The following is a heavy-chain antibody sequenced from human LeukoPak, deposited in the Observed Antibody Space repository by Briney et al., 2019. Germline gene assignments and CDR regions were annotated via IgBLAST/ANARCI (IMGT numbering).Heavy chain of an antibody. V-gene: IGHV3-74*01. CDR3: ATGEAQYFDY. CDR2: INSDGSNT. Sequence: GGSLRLSCAASGLTFSRYWFHWVRQAPGKGLVWVSRINSDGSNTVYADSVKGRFTISRDNAKNTVVLQMNSLSAEDTAMYYCATGEAQYFDYWGQGTVVTVSS. D-gene: IGHD1-26*01. J-gene: IGHJ4*02. CDR1: GLTFSRYW.